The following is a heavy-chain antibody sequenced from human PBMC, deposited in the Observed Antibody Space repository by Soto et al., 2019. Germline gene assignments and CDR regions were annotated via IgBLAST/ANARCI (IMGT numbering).Heavy chain of an antibody. CDR1: GFTFDDYA. CDR2: ISWNSGSI. D-gene: IGHD3-10*01. CDR3: EKDMSGSGRYYWGGLHNYGMDV. Sequence: EVQLVESGGGLVQPGRSLRLSCAASGFTFDDYAMHWVRQAPGKGLEWVSGISWNSGSIGYADSVKGRFTISRDNVKNSLYLQMNRLRAEDTALYYCEKDMSGSGRYYWGGLHNYGMDVWGQGTTVTVSS. V-gene: IGHV3-9*01. J-gene: IGHJ6*02.